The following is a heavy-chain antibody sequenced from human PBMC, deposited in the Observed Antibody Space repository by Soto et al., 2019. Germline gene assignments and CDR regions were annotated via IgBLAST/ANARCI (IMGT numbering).Heavy chain of an antibody. CDR3: AKDRHYGSGPYSDSYLDY. D-gene: IGHD3-10*01. CDR1: GFTFNSYA. V-gene: IGHV3-23*01. CDR2: ISGSGGTT. J-gene: IGHJ4*02. Sequence: EVQLLESGGGLVQPGGSLRLSCGGSGFTFNSYAMTWVRQAPGKGLEWVSAISGSGGTTYYANSVKGRFTISRDQSKDTMYLQMNRLRAEDTGTYYCAKDRHYGSGPYSDSYLDYWGQGTLVTVSS.